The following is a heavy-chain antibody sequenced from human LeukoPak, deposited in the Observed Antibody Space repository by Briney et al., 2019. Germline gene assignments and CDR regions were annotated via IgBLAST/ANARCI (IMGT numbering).Heavy chain of an antibody. CDR2: INHSGST. Sequence: SETLSLTCAVYGGSFSGYYWSWIRHPPGKGLEWIGEINHSGSTNYNPSLKSRVTISVDTSKNQFSLKLSSVTAADTAVYYCARLTLTGSLNWGQGTLVTVSS. D-gene: IGHD7-27*01. CDR3: ARLTLTGSLN. V-gene: IGHV4-34*01. CDR1: GGSFSGYY. J-gene: IGHJ4*02.